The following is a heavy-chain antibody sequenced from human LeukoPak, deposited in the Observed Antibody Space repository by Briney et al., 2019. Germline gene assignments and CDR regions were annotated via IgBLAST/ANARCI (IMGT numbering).Heavy chain of an antibody. J-gene: IGHJ4*02. CDR3: AKDGRLEPNSTDY. CDR2: ISSGGSTI. V-gene: IGHV3-11*01. D-gene: IGHD4-23*01. Sequence: GGSLRLSCAASGFAFSAYYMSWIRQAPGKGLEWVSYISSGGSTIYYEDSVKGRFTISRDNAKNSLYLQMNSLRAEDTAVYYCAKDGRLEPNSTDYWGQGTLVTVSS. CDR1: GFAFSAYY.